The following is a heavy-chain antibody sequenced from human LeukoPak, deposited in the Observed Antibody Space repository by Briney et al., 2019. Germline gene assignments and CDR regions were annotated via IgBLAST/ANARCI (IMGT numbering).Heavy chain of an antibody. D-gene: IGHD1-26*01. J-gene: IGHJ4*02. CDR2: INPSGGST. V-gene: IGHV1-46*01. Sequence: ASVKVSCKASGYTFTSYYMHWVRQAPGQGLEWMGIINPSGGSTSYAQKFQGRVTMTRDTSTSTVYMELSSLRSGDTAVYYCARVKNGSNAPNFFDYWGQGTLVTVSS. CDR1: GYTFTSYY. CDR3: ARVKNGSNAPNFFDY.